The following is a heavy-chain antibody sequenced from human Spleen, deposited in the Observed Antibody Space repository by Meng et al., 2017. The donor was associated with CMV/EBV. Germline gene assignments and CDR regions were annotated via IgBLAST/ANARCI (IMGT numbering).Heavy chain of an antibody. D-gene: IGHD6-6*01. CDR1: GGTFSSYT. CDR3: AIEDSSSFLGSQLDY. J-gene: IGHJ4*02. CDR2: IIPILGIA. V-gene: IGHV1-69*02. Sequence: SGGTFSSYTISWVRQAPGQGLEWMGRIIPILGIANYAQKFQGRVTITADKSTSTAYMELSSLRSEDTAVYYCAIEDSSSFLGSQLDYWGQGTLVTVSS.